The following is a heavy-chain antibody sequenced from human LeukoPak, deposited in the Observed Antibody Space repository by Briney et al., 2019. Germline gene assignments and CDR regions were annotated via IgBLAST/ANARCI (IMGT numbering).Heavy chain of an antibody. D-gene: IGHD2-2*01. CDR3: AKGGGGVVVVPAAIDYFDY. J-gene: IGHJ4*02. V-gene: IGHV3-23*01. CDR2: ISGSGGST. CDR1: GFTFSSYA. Sequence: GGSLRLSCAASGFTFSSYAMSWVRQAPGKGLEWVSAISGSGGSTYYADSVEGRFTISRDNPKNTLYLQMNSLRAEDTAVYYCAKGGGGVVVVPAAIDYFDYWGQGTLVTVSS.